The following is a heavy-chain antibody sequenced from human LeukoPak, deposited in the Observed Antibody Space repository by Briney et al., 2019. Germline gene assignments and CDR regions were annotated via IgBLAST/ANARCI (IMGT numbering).Heavy chain of an antibody. V-gene: IGHV1-24*01. CDR1: GYTLTELS. J-gene: IGHJ5*02. Sequence: SVKVSCKVSGYTLTELSMHWVRQAPGKGLEWMGGFDPEDGETIYAQKFQGRVTMTEDTSTDTAYMELSSLRSEDTAVYYCATILSGPTYWFDPWGQGTLVTVSS. CDR2: FDPEDGET. D-gene: IGHD7-27*01. CDR3: ATILSGPTYWFDP.